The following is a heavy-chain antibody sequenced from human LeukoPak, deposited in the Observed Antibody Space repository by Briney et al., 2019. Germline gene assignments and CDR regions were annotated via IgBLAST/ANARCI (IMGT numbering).Heavy chain of an antibody. CDR1: GFTFSSYA. CDR2: ISGSGGST. CDR3: ARANGYYFATDAFDI. V-gene: IGHV3-23*01. Sequence: PGGSLRLSCAASGFTFSSYAMSWVRQAPGKGLEWVSAISGSGGSTYYADSVKGRFTISRDNSKNTLYLEMNRLRAEDTAVYYCARANGYYFATDAFDIWGQGTLVTVSS. D-gene: IGHD3-22*01. J-gene: IGHJ3*02.